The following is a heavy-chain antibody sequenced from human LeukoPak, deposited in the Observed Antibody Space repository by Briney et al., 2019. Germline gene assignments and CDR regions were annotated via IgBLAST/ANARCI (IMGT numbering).Heavy chain of an antibody. CDR1: GFTFSSYG. CDR3: SRESGPYCPFGH. J-gene: IGHJ5*02. V-gene: IGHV3-33*01. D-gene: IGHD1-26*01. Sequence: GGSLRLSCAASGFTFSSYGMHWVRQAPGKGLEWVAVIWYDGSNKYYADSVKGRFTISRDNSKNTLYLQMNSLRAEDTAVYYCSRESGPYCPFGHWGQGTLVAVTS. CDR2: IWYDGSNK.